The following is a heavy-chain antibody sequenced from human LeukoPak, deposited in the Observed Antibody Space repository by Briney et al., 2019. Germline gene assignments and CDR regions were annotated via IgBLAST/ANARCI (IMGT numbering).Heavy chain of an antibody. CDR1: GGSISSGGYY. V-gene: IGHV4-31*03. D-gene: IGHD6-19*01. Sequence: SETLSLTCTVSGGSISSGGYYWNWIRQHPGKGLEWTGYIYYSGSTYYNPSLKSRVTISVDTSKNQFSLKLSSVTAADTAVYYCAREIAVADNWYFDLWGRGTLVTVSS. J-gene: IGHJ2*01. CDR3: AREIAVADNWYFDL. CDR2: IYYSGST.